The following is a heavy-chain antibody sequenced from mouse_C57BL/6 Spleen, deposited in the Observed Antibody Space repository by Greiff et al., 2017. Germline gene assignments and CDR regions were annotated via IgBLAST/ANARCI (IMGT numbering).Heavy chain of an antibody. V-gene: IGHV5-4*01. J-gene: IGHJ1*03. D-gene: IGHD1-1*01. Sequence: EVQVVESGGGLVKPGGSLKLSCAASGFTFSSYAMSWVRQTPEKRLEWVATISDGGSYTYYPDNVKGRFTISRDNAKNNLYLQMSHLKSEDTAMYYCARDRSDYYGSSYWYFDVWGTGTTVTVSS. CDR1: GFTFSSYA. CDR3: ARDRSDYYGSSYWYFDV. CDR2: ISDGGSYT.